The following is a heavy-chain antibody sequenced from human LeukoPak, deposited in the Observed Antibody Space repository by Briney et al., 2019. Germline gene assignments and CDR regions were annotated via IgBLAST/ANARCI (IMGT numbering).Heavy chain of an antibody. CDR2: IYTSGST. D-gene: IGHD6-19*01. J-gene: IGHJ6*03. CDR3: ARVLSSYYYYYMDV. V-gene: IGHV4-4*07. CDR1: GDSISSYY. Sequence: SETLSLTCTVSGDSISSYYWSWIRQPAGKGLEWIGRIYTSGSTNYNPSLKSRVTISVDTSKNQFSLKLSSVTAADTAVYYCARVLSSYYYYYMDVWGKGTTVTVSS.